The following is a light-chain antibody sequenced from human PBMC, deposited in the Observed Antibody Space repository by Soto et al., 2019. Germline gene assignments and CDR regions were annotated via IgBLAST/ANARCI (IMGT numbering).Light chain of an antibody. V-gene: IGKV3-11*01. CDR3: QQRSNWPPEST. CDR2: DAS. J-gene: IGKJ4*01. CDR1: QSVSSY. Sequence: EIALTQSPATLSLSPGERATLSCRASQSVSSYLAWYQQKPGQAPRLLIYDASNRATGIPARFSGSGSGTDFTLTSSSLEPEDFAVYYCQQRSNWPPESTFGGGTKVEIK.